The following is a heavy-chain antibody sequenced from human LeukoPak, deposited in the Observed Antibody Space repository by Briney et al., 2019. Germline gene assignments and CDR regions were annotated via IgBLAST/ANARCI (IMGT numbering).Heavy chain of an antibody. CDR2: IYPGDSDT. D-gene: IGHD3-22*01. V-gene: IGHV5-51*01. J-gene: IGHJ4*02. CDR3: ARKYYYDSSGYYGIDY. Sequence: PGESLKISCKGSGYSFTSYWIGWVRQMPGKGLEWMGIIYPGDSDTRYSPSFHGQVTISADKSISTAYLQWSSLKASDTAMYYCARKYYYDSSGYYGIDYWGQGTLVTVSS. CDR1: GYSFTSYW.